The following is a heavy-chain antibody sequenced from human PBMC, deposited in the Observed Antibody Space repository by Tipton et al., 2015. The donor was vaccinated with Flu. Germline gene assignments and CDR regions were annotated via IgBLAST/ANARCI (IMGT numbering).Heavy chain of an antibody. CDR3: ARVGTSGNRWFDP. CDR1: GYSFPSYW. Sequence: SLRLSCKGSGYSFPSYWIGWVRQMPGKGLEWMGIIYPGDSDTRYSPSFQGQVTISADKSISTAYLQWSSLKASDTAMYYCARVGTSGNRWFDPWGQGTLVTVSS. J-gene: IGHJ5*02. V-gene: IGHV5-51*01. CDR2: IYPGDSDT. D-gene: IGHD1-1*01.